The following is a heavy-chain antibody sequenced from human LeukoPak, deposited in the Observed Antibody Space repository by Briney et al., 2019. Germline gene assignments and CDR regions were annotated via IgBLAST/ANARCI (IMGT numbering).Heavy chain of an antibody. CDR2: IGIDSGNT. J-gene: IGHJ4*02. V-gene: IGHV3-11*06. CDR3: ARDHNCAFDN. Sequence: GGSLRLSCAASGFPFSEYSMNWVRQAPGKGLEWISYIGIDSGNTKYADSVKGRFTVSGDKARNSLYLQMNSLRVEDTAVYYCARDHNCAFDNWGQGTLVTVSS. D-gene: IGHD1-20*01. CDR1: GFPFSEYS.